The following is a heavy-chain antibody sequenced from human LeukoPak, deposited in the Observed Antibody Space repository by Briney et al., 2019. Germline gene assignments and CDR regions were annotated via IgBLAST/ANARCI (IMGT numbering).Heavy chain of an antibody. Sequence: PSETLSLTCTVSGGSISSYYWSWIRQPAGKGLEWIGRIYTSGSTKYNPSLKSRVTMSVDTSKNQISLKLSSVTAADTAVYYCARDGYCGGDCYPYWGQGTLVTVSS. CDR1: GGSISSYY. CDR3: ARDGYCGGDCYPY. D-gene: IGHD2-21*02. V-gene: IGHV4-4*07. CDR2: IYTSGST. J-gene: IGHJ4*02.